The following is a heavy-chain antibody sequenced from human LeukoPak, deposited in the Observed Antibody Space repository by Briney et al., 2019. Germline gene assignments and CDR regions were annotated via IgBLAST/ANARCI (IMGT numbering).Heavy chain of an antibody. J-gene: IGHJ4*02. CDR1: GGSFSGYY. V-gene: IGHV4-34*01. CDR3: ARQGAGPYPY. D-gene: IGHD6-19*01. Sequence: MPSETLSLTCAVYGGSFSGYYWSWIRQPPGKGLEWIGEINHSGSTNYNPSLKSRVTISVDTSKNQFSLKLSSVTAADTAVYHCARQGAGPYPYWGQGTLVTVSS. CDR2: INHSGST.